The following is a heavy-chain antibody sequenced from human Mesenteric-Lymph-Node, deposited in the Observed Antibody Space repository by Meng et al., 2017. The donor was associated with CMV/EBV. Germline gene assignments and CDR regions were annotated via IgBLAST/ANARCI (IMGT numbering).Heavy chain of an antibody. V-gene: IGHV3-30*18. CDR1: GFTFSSYN. J-gene: IGHJ4*02. D-gene: IGHD5-18*01. Sequence: SGFTFSSYNMHWVRQAAGKGLEWVTLISDDGSNQYYAESVKGRFTISRDNSKNTLYLQMNSLRAEDTAVYYCAKDSGYNYGHHFDSWGQGTLVTVSS. CDR3: AKDSGYNYGHHFDS. CDR2: ISDDGSNQ.